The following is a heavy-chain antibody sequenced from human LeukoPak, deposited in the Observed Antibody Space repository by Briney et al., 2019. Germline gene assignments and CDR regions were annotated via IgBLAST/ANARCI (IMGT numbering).Heavy chain of an antibody. CDR3: ARDLFTFGGIIVVAFDS. CDR1: GGSISSYY. D-gene: IGHD3-16*02. V-gene: IGHV4-4*07. Sequence: SETLSLTCTVSGGSISSYYWSWIRQPAGKGLEWIGRMYTSGSSTYNPSLKSRVTMSVDTSKNQFSLKLSSVTAADTAVYYCARDLFTFGGIIVVAFDSWGQGTLVTVSS. CDR2: MYTSGSS. J-gene: IGHJ4*02.